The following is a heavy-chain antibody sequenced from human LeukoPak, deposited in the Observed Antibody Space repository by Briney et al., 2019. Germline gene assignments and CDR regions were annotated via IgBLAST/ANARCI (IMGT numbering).Heavy chain of an antibody. CDR1: GGSISNYY. CDR3: ARGFGSTVTTGTSGP. V-gene: IGHV4-59*08. Sequence: SETLSLTCTVSGGSISNYYWSWIRQPPGKGLEWIGYIYYSGSTNYNPSLKSRVTISVDTSKNQFSLKLSSVTAADTAVYYCARGFGSTVTTGTSGPWGQGTLVTVSS. CDR2: IYYSGST. J-gene: IGHJ5*02. D-gene: IGHD4-17*01.